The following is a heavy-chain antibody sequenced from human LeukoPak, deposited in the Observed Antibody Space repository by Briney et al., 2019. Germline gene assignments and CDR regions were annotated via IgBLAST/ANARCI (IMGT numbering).Heavy chain of an antibody. Sequence: SVKVSCKASGGTFSSYAISWVRQAPGQGLEWMGGIIPIFGTANYAQKFQGRVTITTDESTSTAYMELSSLRSEDTAVYYCARVPRQQLVQDYWGQGTLVTVSS. D-gene: IGHD6-13*01. V-gene: IGHV1-69*05. CDR2: IIPIFGTA. CDR3: ARVPRQQLVQDY. CDR1: GGTFSSYA. J-gene: IGHJ4*02.